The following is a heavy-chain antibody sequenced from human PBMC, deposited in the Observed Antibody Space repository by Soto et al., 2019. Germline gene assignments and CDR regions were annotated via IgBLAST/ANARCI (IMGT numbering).Heavy chain of an antibody. CDR1: GFTFSNAW. Sequence: EVQLVESGGGLVKPGGSLRLSCAASGFTFSNAWMNWVRQAPGKGLEWVGSIKSKTDGGTTDYAAPVKGRFTISRDDSKNTLYLQMNSLKTEDTAVYYCTTLGSSSYDYWGQGTLVTVSS. D-gene: IGHD6-13*01. V-gene: IGHV3-15*07. CDR3: TTLGSSSYDY. CDR2: IKSKTDGGTT. J-gene: IGHJ4*02.